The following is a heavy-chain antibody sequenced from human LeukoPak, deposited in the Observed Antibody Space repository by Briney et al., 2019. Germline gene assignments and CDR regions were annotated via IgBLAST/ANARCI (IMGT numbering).Heavy chain of an antibody. CDR1: GYSLTSYA. CDR3: ARAYMTATRHFDS. CDR2: IIPIFGTP. V-gene: IGHV1-69*13. D-gene: IGHD2-21*02. J-gene: IGHJ4*02. Sequence: SVKVSCKASGYSLTSYALSWVRQAPGQGLEWMGGIIPIFGTPHYAQKFQDRVTITADASTSTAYMELSSLRSEDTAVYYCARAYMTATRHFDSWGQGTLVTVSS.